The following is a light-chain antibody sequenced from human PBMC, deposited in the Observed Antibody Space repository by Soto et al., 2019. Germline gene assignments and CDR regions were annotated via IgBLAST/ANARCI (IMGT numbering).Light chain of an antibody. CDR2: EGS. CDR1: SSDVGSYNL. CDR3: SSYAGSTTVVV. V-gene: IGLV2-23*03. J-gene: IGLJ2*01. Sequence: QSALTQPASVSGSPGQSITISCTGTSSDVGSYNLVSWYQQHPGKAPKVMIYEGSKRPSGVSNRFSGSKSDNPASLTISGLQAEDEADYYCSSYAGSTTVVVFGGGTQLTVL.